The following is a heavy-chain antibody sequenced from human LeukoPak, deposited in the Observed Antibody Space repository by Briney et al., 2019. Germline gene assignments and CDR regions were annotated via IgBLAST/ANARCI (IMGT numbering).Heavy chain of an antibody. CDR1: GFSFTDYP. Sequence: GGCLRLSCATSGFSFTDYPMNWVRQAPGKGLEWISNIRTTAEGAKYAYYADSVKGRVTISRDDGKNTLYLHMNSLRDDDTAVYYCATDQRCAFDYWGQGILV. CDR3: ATDQRCAFDY. D-gene: IGHD1-1*01. CDR2: IRTTAEGAKYA. V-gene: IGHV3-48*02. J-gene: IGHJ4*02.